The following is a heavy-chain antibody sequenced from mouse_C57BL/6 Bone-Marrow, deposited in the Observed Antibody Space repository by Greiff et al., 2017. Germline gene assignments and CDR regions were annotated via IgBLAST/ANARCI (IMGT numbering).Heavy chain of an antibody. CDR3: ARSCDGYYKYCDV. CDR1: GYTFTSYG. J-gene: IGHJ1*03. Sequence: VQLQQSGAELARPGASVKLSCKASGYTFTSYGISWVKQRTGQGLEWIGEIYPRSGNTYYNEKFKGKATLTADKSSSTAYMELRSLTSEDSAVYFCARSCDGYYKYCDVWGTGTTVTVSS. CDR2: IYPRSGNT. D-gene: IGHD2-3*01. V-gene: IGHV1-81*01.